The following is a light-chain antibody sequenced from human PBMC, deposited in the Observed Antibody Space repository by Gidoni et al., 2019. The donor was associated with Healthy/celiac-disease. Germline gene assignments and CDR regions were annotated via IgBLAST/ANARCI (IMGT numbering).Light chain of an antibody. J-gene: IGKJ1*01. CDR2: GAS. V-gene: IGKV3-15*01. Sequence: IVMTQSPATLSVSPGERATLSCRASQSVSSNLAWYQQKPGQAPRLLIYGASTRATGIPARFSGSGSGKEFTLTISSLQSEDFAVYYCQQYNNWPLTFGQGTKVEIK. CDR1: QSVSSN. CDR3: QQYNNWPLT.